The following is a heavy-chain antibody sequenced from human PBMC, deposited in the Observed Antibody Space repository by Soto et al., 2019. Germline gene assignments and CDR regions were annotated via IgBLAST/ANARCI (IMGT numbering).Heavy chain of an antibody. CDR2: ISYDGSNK. D-gene: IGHD3-22*01. J-gene: IGHJ2*01. CDR1: GFTFSSYG. Sequence: QVQLVESGGGVVQPGRSLRLSCAASGFTFSSYGMHWVRQAPGKGLEWVAVISYDGSNKYYADSVKGRFTISRDNSKNTLYLQMNSLRAEDTAVYYCAKAPNYYYDSSGYYGLGYFDLWGRGTLVTVSS. V-gene: IGHV3-30*18. CDR3: AKAPNYYYDSSGYYGLGYFDL.